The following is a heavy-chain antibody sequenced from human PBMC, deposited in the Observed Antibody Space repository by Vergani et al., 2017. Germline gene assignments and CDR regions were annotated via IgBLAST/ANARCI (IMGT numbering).Heavy chain of an antibody. D-gene: IGHD5-18*01. CDR2: IYYSGST. CDR1: GGSISSGNYY. V-gene: IGHV4-30-4*08. CDR3: ASVDTAVVPGYFDY. Sequence: QVQLQESGPGLVKPSQTLSLTCTVSGGSISSGNYYWRWIRQPPGKGLEWIGYIYYSGSTYYNPSLKSRVTISLDTSKNQFSLKLSSVTAADTAVYYCASVDTAVVPGYFDYWGQGTLVTVSS. J-gene: IGHJ4*02.